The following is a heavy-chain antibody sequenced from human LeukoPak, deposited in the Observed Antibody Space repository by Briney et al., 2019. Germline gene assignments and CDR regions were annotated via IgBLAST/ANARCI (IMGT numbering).Heavy chain of an antibody. CDR3: ARVDWNPDY. Sequence: PSETLSLTCAVSGYSISSGHHWGWIRQPPGKGLEWIGSMYHRGNTYYNPSLKSRVTISVDTSKNQFSLKLRSVTAADTALYYCARVDWNPDYWGQGTLVTVSS. V-gene: IGHV4-38-2*01. CDR1: GYSISSGHH. CDR2: MYHRGNT. D-gene: IGHD1-1*01. J-gene: IGHJ4*02.